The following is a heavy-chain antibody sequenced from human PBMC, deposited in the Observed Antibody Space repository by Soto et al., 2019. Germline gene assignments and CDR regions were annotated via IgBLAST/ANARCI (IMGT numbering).Heavy chain of an antibody. CDR2: ISSSSNTI. J-gene: IGHJ4*02. V-gene: IGHV3-48*02. D-gene: IGHD6-19*01. Sequence: EVQLVESGGGLVQPGGSLRLSCAASGFIFSSYSMNWVRQAPGKGLEWVSYISSSSNTIYYADSVKGRFTISRDNAKNSLYQQMNSLRDEDTAVYYCARGVRGIAVAGTDYWGQGTLVTVSS. CDR3: ARGVRGIAVAGTDY. CDR1: GFIFSSYS.